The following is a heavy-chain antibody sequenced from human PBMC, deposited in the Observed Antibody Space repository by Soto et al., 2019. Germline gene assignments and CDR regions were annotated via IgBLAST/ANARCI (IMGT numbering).Heavy chain of an antibody. CDR3: ASYSYGLYYFDY. D-gene: IGHD5-18*01. V-gene: IGHV3-53*02. CDR1: GFTVSSNY. CDR2: IYSGGST. J-gene: IGHJ4*02. Sequence: EVQLVETGGGLIQPGGSLRLSCAASGFTVSSNYMSWVRQAPGKGLEWVSVIYSGGSTYYADSVNGRFTISRDNSKNTLYLQMNSLRAEDTAVYYCASYSYGLYYFDYWGQGTLVTVSS.